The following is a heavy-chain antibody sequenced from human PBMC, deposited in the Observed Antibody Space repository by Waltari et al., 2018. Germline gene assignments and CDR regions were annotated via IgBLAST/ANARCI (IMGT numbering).Heavy chain of an antibody. Sequence: EIQLVQSGGGSVQPGKSLTLSCAASGFTFDAYAMQWVRQVPGRGMEWVSSISWNSGRIKYADSVKGRFTISRDNAKTSVYMQMNSLKIEDTAVYYCAKELRSLERGFDLWGQGTPVIVSS. CDR3: AKELRSLERGFDL. CDR2: ISWNSGRI. J-gene: IGHJ4*02. D-gene: IGHD3-3*01. CDR1: GFTFDAYA. V-gene: IGHV3-9*01.